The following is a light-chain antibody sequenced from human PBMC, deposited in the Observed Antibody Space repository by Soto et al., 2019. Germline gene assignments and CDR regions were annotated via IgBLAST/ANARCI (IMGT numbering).Light chain of an antibody. Sequence: QSALTQPPSASGSPGQSVAISCTGTSRDVGGQNYVSWYQQHPGKAPKLIIYAVSNRPSGVPDRFSGSKSGNTVSLTISGLRAEDEADYYCCSHAGNNNYVFGTGTKLTVL. CDR1: SRDVGGQNY. V-gene: IGLV2-8*01. CDR3: CSHAGNNNYV. CDR2: AVS. J-gene: IGLJ1*01.